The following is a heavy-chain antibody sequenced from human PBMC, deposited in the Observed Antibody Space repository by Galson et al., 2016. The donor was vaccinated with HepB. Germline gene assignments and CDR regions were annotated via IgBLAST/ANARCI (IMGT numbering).Heavy chain of an antibody. CDR2: ISRSGDST. Sequence: SLRLSCAASGFTFRDYGMTWVRQAPGKGLEVVSSISRSGDSTDYADSVKGRFTISRENSKNTLSLQMNSLTADDTAIEYCVQGSAAPAVWGKGTPVTVSS. J-gene: IGHJ6*04. CDR1: GFTFRDYG. V-gene: IGHV3-23*01. CDR3: VQGSAAPAV. D-gene: IGHD3-10*01.